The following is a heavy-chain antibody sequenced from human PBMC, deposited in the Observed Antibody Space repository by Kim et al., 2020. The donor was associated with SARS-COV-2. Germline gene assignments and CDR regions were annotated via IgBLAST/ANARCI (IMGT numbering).Heavy chain of an antibody. CDR3: ARDYGDYPGEFLLDY. V-gene: IGHV1-46*01. D-gene: IGHD4-17*01. Sequence: ASVKVSCKASGYTFTSYYMHWVRQAPGQGLEWMGIINPSGGSTSYAQKFQGRVTMTRDTSTSTVYMELSSLRSEDTAVYYCARDYGDYPGEFLLDYWGQGTLVTVSS. J-gene: IGHJ4*02. CDR2: INPSGGST. CDR1: GYTFTSYY.